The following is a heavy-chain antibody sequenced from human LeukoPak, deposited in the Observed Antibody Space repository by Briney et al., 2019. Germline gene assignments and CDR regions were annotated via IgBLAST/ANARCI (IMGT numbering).Heavy chain of an antibody. CDR1: GGSITSYY. J-gene: IGHJ1*01. CDR3: ASRTWAAAYFQH. Sequence: KPSETLSLTCTVSGGSITSYYWSWVRQPAGKGLEWIGRIYSTGSTNYNPSLKSRATMSVDTSKNQFSLKLSSVTAADTAVYYCASRTWAAAYFQHWGQGALATVSS. V-gene: IGHV4-4*07. D-gene: IGHD1/OR15-1a*01. CDR2: IYSTGST.